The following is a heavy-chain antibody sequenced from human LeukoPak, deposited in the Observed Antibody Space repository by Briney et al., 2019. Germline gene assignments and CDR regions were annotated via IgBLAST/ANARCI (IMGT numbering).Heavy chain of an antibody. CDR2: IRSKAHGGTI. Sequence: GGSLRLSCTASGFTFGDYAMSWVRQAPGKGLEWVGFIRSKAHGGTIEYAASVKGRFTISRDDSKSIAYLQMNSLKTEDTAVYYCTPANGDYWGQGTLVTVSS. CDR1: GFTFGDYA. CDR3: TPANGDY. J-gene: IGHJ4*02. V-gene: IGHV3-49*04. D-gene: IGHD1-1*01.